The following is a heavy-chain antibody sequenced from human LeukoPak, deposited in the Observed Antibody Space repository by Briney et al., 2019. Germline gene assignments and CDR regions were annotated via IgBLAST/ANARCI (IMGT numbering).Heavy chain of an antibody. CDR2: ISSSSSYI. Sequence: GGSLRLSCAASGFTFSSYSMNWVRQAPEKGLEWVSSISSSSSYIYYADSVKGRFTISRDNAKNSLYLQMNSLRAEDTAVYYCARGGPYYYDSSGYSIFDYWGQGTLVTVSS. J-gene: IGHJ4*02. D-gene: IGHD3-22*01. CDR1: GFTFSSYS. V-gene: IGHV3-21*01. CDR3: ARGGPYYYDSSGYSIFDY.